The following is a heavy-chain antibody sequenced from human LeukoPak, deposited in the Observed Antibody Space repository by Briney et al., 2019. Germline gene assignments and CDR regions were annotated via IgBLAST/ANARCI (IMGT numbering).Heavy chain of an antibody. CDR1: GGSISSNY. D-gene: IGHD3-10*01. J-gene: IGHJ1*01. CDR2: IYTSGST. Sequence: SETLSLTCTVSGGSISSNYWSWIRQPAGKGLEWIGRIYTSGSTNYSPPLKSRVTLSVDTSRNQFSLRLSSVTAADTAVYYCAGYYGSGSYLEASFQHWGQGTLVTVSS. V-gene: IGHV4-4*07. CDR3: AGYYGSGSYLEASFQH.